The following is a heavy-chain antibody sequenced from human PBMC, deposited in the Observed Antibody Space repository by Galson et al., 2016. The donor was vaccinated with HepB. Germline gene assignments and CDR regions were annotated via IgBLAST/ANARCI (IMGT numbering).Heavy chain of an antibody. CDR1: GYSFTSYW. J-gene: IGHJ6*02. D-gene: IGHD3-3*01. V-gene: IGHV5-10-1*04. CDR2: IEPSDSYT. CDR3: ARQYNFWSGYSESYYGMDV. Sequence: QSGAEVKKPGESLRISCKGSGYSFTSYWITWVRQMPGKGLEWMGRIEPSDSYTNYSPSFQGQVTMSVDKSISTAFLQWSSLKASDTAMYYCARQYNFWSGYSESYYGMDVWGQGTTVTGSS.